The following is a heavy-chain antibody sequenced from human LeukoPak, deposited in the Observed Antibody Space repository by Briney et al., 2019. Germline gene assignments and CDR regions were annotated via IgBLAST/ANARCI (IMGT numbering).Heavy chain of an antibody. J-gene: IGHJ4*02. Sequence: SETLSLTCTVSCGSISSYYWSWIRQPPGKGLEWIGYIYYSGSTNYNPSLKSRVTISVDTSKNQFSLKLSSVTAADTAVYYCARGTRRWLQNFDYWGQGTLVTVSS. CDR2: IYYSGST. CDR1: CGSISSYY. CDR3: ARGTRRWLQNFDY. D-gene: IGHD5-24*01. V-gene: IGHV4-59*01.